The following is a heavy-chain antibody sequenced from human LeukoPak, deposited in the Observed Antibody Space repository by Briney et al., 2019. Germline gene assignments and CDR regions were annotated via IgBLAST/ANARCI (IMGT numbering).Heavy chain of an antibody. CDR2: INHSGST. V-gene: IGHV4-34*01. CDR1: GGSFSGYY. Sequence: SETLSLTCAVNGGSFSGYYWSRIRQPPGKGLEWIGEINHSGSTNYNPSLKSRVTISVDTSKNQFSLKLSSVTAADTAVYYCARGGWEVTTITLRVPSYRYFDYWGQGTLVTVSS. CDR3: ARGGWEVTTITLRVPSYRYFDY. D-gene: IGHD4-17*01. J-gene: IGHJ4*02.